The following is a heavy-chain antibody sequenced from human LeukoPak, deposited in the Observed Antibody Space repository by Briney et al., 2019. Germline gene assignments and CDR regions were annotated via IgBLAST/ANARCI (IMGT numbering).Heavy chain of an antibody. J-gene: IGHJ4*02. Sequence: SESLSLTCAVSGVSISSYYSSWVRQRPGKGLEWVGYIYTSGSTNYIPSLKSRSTISVDTSKNQFSLKLSSVTAADTAVYYCARHRPRFSGTDYYFDYWGQGTLVTVAS. D-gene: IGHD1-1*01. CDR2: IYTSGST. V-gene: IGHV4-4*09. CDR1: GVSISSYY. CDR3: ARHRPRFSGTDYYFDY.